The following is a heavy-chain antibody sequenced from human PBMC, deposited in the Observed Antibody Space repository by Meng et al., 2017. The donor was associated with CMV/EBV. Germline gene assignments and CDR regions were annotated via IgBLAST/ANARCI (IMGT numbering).Heavy chain of an antibody. J-gene: IGHJ4*02. V-gene: IGHV3-64*02. D-gene: IGHD2-21*01. CDR3: ARAVIVVAPPEY. Sequence: GESLKSSCAASGFTFSSYAMHWVRQAPGKGLEYVSAISSNGGSTYYADSVKGRFTISRDNSKNTLYLQMGSLRAEDMAVYYCARAVIVVAPPEYWGQGTLVTVSS. CDR2: ISSNGGST. CDR1: GFTFSSYA.